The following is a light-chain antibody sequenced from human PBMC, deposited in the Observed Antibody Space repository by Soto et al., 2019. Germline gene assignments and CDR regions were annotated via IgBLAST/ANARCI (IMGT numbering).Light chain of an antibody. V-gene: IGKV3-20*01. CDR1: QSVSSSY. CDR2: GAS. CDR3: QQYGSSTWT. Sequence: EIVWTQSPGTLSLSPGERATLSCRASQSVSSSYLAWYQQNPGQAPRLLIYGASSRATGIPDRFSGSGSGTDFTLTISRLEPEDFAVYYCQQYGSSTWTFGQGTKVEIK. J-gene: IGKJ1*01.